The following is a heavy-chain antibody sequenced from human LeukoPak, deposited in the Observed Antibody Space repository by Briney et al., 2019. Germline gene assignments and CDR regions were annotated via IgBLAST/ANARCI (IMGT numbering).Heavy chain of an antibody. CDR2: ISNSGTII. J-gene: IGHJ3*01. V-gene: IGHV3-11*01. D-gene: IGHD2-21*02. CDR3: ARERLGVTAFAF. CDR1: GFTFSDYY. Sequence: GGSLRLSCAASGFTFSDYYMSSIRQAPGNGLEWDSYISNSGTIISYADSVKGRFTISRDNAKHSVYLQMNSLRAEDTAVYYCARERLGVTAFAFWGQGTMVTVSS.